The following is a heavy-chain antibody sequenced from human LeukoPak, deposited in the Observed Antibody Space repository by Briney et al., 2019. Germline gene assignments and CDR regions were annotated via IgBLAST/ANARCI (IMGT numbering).Heavy chain of an antibody. CDR3: ASHLLGYFDY. J-gene: IGHJ4*02. V-gene: IGHV3-20*04. CDR2: INRNGDST. CDR1: GFTFDDYG. Sequence: GGSLRLSCAASGFTFDDYGMSWVRQAPGKGLEWVAGINRNGDSTGYADSVKGRFTISRDDAKNSLYLQMNSLRAEDTAVYYCASHLLGYFDYWGQGTLVTVSS. D-gene: IGHD3-16*01.